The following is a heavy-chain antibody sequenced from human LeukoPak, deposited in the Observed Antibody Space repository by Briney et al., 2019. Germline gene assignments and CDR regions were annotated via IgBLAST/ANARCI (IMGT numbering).Heavy chain of an antibody. CDR1: GFTFSRYW. D-gene: IGHD3-10*01. Sequence: PGGSLRLSCAASGFTFSRYWMTWVRQAPGKGLEWVANIKEDGNKKYYVDSVKGRFTISRDNAKNTLYLQMNSLRAEDTAVYYCAKDRGLKDYWGQGALVTVSS. J-gene: IGHJ4*02. V-gene: IGHV3-7*05. CDR3: AKDRGLKDY. CDR2: IKEDGNKK.